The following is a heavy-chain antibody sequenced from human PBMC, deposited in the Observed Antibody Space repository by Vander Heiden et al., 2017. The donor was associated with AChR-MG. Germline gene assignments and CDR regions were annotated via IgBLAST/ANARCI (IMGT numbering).Heavy chain of an antibody. Sequence: EVQLLESGGGLVQPGGSLRLSCAASGFTVSGSAMSCVLQAPGKGLEWVSAISGSGGSTYYADTVKGRFTISRDNSKNTLYLQMNSLRAEDTAVYYCAKAQGSGWYVEAFDIWGQGTMVTVSS. CDR1: GFTVSGSA. D-gene: IGHD6-19*01. CDR2: ISGSGGST. V-gene: IGHV3-23*01. CDR3: AKAQGSGWYVEAFDI. J-gene: IGHJ3*02.